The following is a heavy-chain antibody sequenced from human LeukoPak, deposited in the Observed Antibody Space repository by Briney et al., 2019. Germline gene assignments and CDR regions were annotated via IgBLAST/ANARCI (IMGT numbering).Heavy chain of an antibody. D-gene: IGHD6-13*01. V-gene: IGHV3-23*01. CDR3: AKDLKYSSSSPIDY. CDR1: GFTFSNYA. Sequence: GGSLRLSCAASGFTFSNYAMTWVRQAPGKGLEWVSAISGSGGSTYYADSVKGRFTISRDNSKNTLYVQMSSLRAEDTAIYYCAKDLKYSSSSPIDYWGQGTLVTVSS. CDR2: ISGSGGST. J-gene: IGHJ4*02.